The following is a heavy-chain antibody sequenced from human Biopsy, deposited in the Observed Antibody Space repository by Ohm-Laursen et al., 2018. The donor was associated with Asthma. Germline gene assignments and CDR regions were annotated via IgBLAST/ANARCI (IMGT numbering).Heavy chain of an antibody. CDR2: ISYDGRTT. V-gene: IGHV3-30*03. D-gene: IGHD6-19*01. CDR3: ARAYSSGWTRGMDV. Sequence: SLRLSCAASGFAFSQYGMHWVRQAPGQGLEWVAVISYDGRTTYYAGSVEGRLTISRDNARNTLSLQMNSLSAADTAVYYCARAYSSGWTRGMDVWGQGTTVIVSS. CDR1: GFAFSQYG. J-gene: IGHJ6*02.